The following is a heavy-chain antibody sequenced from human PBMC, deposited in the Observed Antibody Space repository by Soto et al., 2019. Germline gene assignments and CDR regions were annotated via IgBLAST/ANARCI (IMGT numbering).Heavy chain of an antibody. CDR2: VYHTGDT. Sequence: PSETLSLTCGASGGTVASSHWWSWVRQAPGGGLEWIGNVYHTGDTNLNPSLQSRVTISVDKSNNRFSLRLNSLTAADTAVYFCAREIVTAGGNNYFDPWGPGTLGTVSS. CDR1: GGTVASSHW. V-gene: IGHV4-4*02. D-gene: IGHD2-21*02. CDR3: AREIVTAGGNNYFDP. J-gene: IGHJ5*02.